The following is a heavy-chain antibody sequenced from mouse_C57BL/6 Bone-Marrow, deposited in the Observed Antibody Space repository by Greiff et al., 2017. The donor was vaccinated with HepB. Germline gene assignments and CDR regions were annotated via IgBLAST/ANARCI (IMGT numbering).Heavy chain of an antibody. V-gene: IGHV1-78*01. J-gene: IGHJ3*01. Sequence: VQLQQSDAELVKPGASVKISCKVSGYTFTDHTLHWMKQRPEQGLEWIGYIYPRDGSTNDNEKFKGKATLTADKSSSTAYMQRNSLTTEDSAVYFCEREGGRRGRGLAYWGQGTLVTVSA. D-gene: IGHD2-12*01. CDR2: IYPRDGST. CDR3: EREGGRRGRGLAY. CDR1: GYTFTDHT.